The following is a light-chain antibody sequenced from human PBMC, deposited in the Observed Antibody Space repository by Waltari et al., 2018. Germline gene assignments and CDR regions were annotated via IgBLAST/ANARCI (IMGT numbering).Light chain of an antibody. CDR1: SSNIGAGYD. CDR2: GNS. J-gene: IGLJ2*01. Sequence: QSVLTQPPSVSGAPGQRVTISCTGSSSNIGAGYDVQWYQQLPGTAPKLVIYGNSNRPSGVPDRFSGSKSGTSASLAITGLQAEDEADYYCQSYDSSLSGSLFGGGT. V-gene: IGLV1-40*01. CDR3: QSYDSSLSGSL.